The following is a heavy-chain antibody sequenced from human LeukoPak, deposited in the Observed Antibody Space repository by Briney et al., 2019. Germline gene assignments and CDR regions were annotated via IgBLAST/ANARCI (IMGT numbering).Heavy chain of an antibody. CDR2: TYYRSKWYN. Sequence: PSQTLSLTCAISGDSVSSNSAAWHWIRQSASRGLEWLGRTYYRSKWYNDYAVSVKSRITINPDPSKNQFSLQLNSVTPEDTAVYYCARYSQSSTTNVWGQGTLVTVSS. D-gene: IGHD2-8*01. CDR3: ARYSQSSTTNV. CDR1: GDSVSSNSAA. V-gene: IGHV6-1*01. J-gene: IGHJ4*02.